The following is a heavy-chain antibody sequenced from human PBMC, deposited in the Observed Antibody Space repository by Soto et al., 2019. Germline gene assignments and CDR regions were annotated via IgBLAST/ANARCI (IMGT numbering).Heavy chain of an antibody. CDR3: ARVGQFEY. Sequence: PVGSLRLSCESSVFTFTKYWMSCVRQAPGKGLEWVATIKEDGSVKYYVDSVKGRFAISRDNARNSLYVQMNSLRPEDTAIYYCARVGQFEYWGRGTLVTVSS. CDR2: IKEDGSVK. J-gene: IGHJ4*02. V-gene: IGHV3-7*03. CDR1: VFTFTKYW.